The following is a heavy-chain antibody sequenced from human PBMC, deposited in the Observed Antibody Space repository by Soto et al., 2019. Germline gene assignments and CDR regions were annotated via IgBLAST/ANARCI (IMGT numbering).Heavy chain of an antibody. V-gene: IGHV3-15*01. CDR1: GVTVCNAG. J-gene: IGHJ6*02. Sequence: PWGCTELGCAACGVTVCNAGVGGVCQAPGKGLEWVGRIKSKTDGGTTDYAAPVKGRFTISRDDSKNTLYLQMNSLKTEDTAVYYCTTGLHYYSSGMDVWGQGTTVTVSS. CDR2: IKSKTDGGTT. CDR3: TTGLHYYSSGMDV.